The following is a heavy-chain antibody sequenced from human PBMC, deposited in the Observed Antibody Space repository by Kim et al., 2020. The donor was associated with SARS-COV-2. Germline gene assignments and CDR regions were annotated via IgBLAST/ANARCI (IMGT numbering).Heavy chain of an antibody. CDR3: ARESFYYYGSGNWGWFDP. J-gene: IGHJ5*02. CDR2: IYYSGST. V-gene: IGHV4-59*01. D-gene: IGHD3-10*01. CDR1: GGSISSYY. Sequence: SETLSLTCTVSGGSISSYYWSWIRQPPGKGLEWIGYIYYSGSTNYNPSLKSRVTISVDTSKNQFSLKLSSVTAADTAVYYCARESFYYYGSGNWGWFDPWGQGTLVTVSS.